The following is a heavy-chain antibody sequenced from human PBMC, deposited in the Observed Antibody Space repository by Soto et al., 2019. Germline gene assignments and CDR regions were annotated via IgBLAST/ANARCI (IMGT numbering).Heavy chain of an antibody. Sequence: SVEVSCKASGGTFSSYAISWVRQAPGQGLEWMGGIIPIFGTANYAQKFQGRVTITADESTSTAYLELSSLRSEDTAVYYCAREGRRWLARNPDALDIWGQGTMVTVSS. CDR3: AREGRRWLARNPDALDI. CDR1: GGTFSSYA. D-gene: IGHD3-10*01. V-gene: IGHV1-69*13. CDR2: IIPIFGTA. J-gene: IGHJ3*02.